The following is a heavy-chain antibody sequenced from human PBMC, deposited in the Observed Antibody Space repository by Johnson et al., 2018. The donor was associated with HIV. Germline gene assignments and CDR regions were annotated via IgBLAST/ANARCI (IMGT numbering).Heavy chain of an antibody. Sequence: QVQLVESGGGVVQPGTSLRLSCAASGFTFSHYAMHWVRQAPGKGLEWVAFISYEASNKHFPDSVKGRFTISRDNSKNTLYLQMNSLRAEDTGVYYCARVFVDDEDTWVSYNDALDIWGQGTMVTVSS. CDR2: ISYEASNK. CDR3: ARVFVDDEDTWVSYNDALDI. V-gene: IGHV3-30*04. J-gene: IGHJ3*02. D-gene: IGHD3-16*01. CDR1: GFTFSHYA.